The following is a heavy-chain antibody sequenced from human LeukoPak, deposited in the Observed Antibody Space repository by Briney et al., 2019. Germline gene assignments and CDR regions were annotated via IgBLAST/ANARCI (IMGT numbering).Heavy chain of an antibody. Sequence: SETLSLTCAVSGGSISSSSHYWGWIRQPPGKGLEWIGSIYYSGSTYYNPSLKSRVTISVDTSKNQFSLKLSSVTAADTAVYYCASYHGLRYTCGGFGLWGQGTLVTVSS. CDR2: IYYSGST. J-gene: IGHJ4*02. CDR1: GGSISSSSHY. CDR3: ASYHGLRYTCGGFGL. D-gene: IGHD2-8*01. V-gene: IGHV4-39*01.